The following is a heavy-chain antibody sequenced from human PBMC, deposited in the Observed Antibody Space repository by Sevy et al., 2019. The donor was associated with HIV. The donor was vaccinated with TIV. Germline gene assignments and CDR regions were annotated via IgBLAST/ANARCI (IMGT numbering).Heavy chain of an antibody. V-gene: IGHV3-74*01. Sequence: GGSLRLSCAASGITLTPYWMHWVRQVPGKGLVWVSRINSDGSSTSYAESVKGLFTISRDNGKNTLYLQMKSLRVADTVVYFCSRGLYYYEMRGHQEPGDYWGQSVLVTVSS. CDR3: SRGLYYYEMRGHQEPGDY. D-gene: IGHD3-22*01. J-gene: IGHJ4*02. CDR2: INSDGSST. CDR1: GITLTPYW.